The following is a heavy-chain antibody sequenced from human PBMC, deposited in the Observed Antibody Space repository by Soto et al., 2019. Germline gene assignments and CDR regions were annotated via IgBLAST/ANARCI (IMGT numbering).Heavy chain of an antibody. CDR3: AAASSTSGGYYGMDV. J-gene: IGHJ6*02. CDR2: IVVGSGNT. D-gene: IGHD2-2*01. V-gene: IGHV1-58*02. CDR1: GFTFTSSA. Sequence: QMQLVQSGPEVKKPGTSVKVSCKTSGFTFTSSAMQWVRQARGQRLEWIGWIVVGSGNTNYAQKFQERVTITRDMSTSTAYRELSSLRSEDTAVYYCAAASSTSGGYYGMDVWGQGTTVTVSS.